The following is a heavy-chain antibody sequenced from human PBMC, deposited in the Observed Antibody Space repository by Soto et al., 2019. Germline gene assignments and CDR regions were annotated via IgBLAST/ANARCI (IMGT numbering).Heavy chain of an antibody. CDR1: GFTFSSYW. V-gene: IGHV3-7*01. Sequence: EVQLVESGGGLVQPGGSLRLSCAASGFTFSSYWMSWVRQAPGKGLEWVANIKQGGGEKYYVDSVKGRFTISRDNARNSLFLQMSSLRAEDTAVYYCARDKVNGDSHFDYWGQGTLVTVSS. CDR3: ARDKVNGDSHFDY. D-gene: IGHD4-17*01. J-gene: IGHJ4*02. CDR2: IKQGGGEK.